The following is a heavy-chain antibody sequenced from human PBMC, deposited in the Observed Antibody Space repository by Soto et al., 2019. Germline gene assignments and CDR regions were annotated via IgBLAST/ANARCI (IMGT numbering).Heavy chain of an antibody. CDR2: IYYSGST. J-gene: IGHJ4*02. CDR1: GGSISSYY. CDR3: ARGVEDSSGYYHPFDY. V-gene: IGHV4-59*01. Sequence: PSETLSLTCTVSGGSISSYYWSWIRQPPGKGLEWIGYIYYSGSTNYNPSLKSRVTISVDTSKNQFSLKLSSVTAADTAVYYCARGVEDSSGYYHPFDYWGQGTLVTVSS. D-gene: IGHD3-22*01.